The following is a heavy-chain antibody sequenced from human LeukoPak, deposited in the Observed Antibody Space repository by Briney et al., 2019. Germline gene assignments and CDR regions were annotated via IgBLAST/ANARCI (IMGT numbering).Heavy chain of an antibody. CDR3: ARASGFDVYFDY. Sequence: SETLSLTCAVYGGSFSGYYWSWIRQPPGKGLEWIGEINHSGSTNYNPSLKSRVTISVDRSKNQFSLKLSSVTAADTAVYYCARASGFDVYFDYWGQGTLVTVSS. V-gene: IGHV4-34*01. CDR1: GGSFSGYY. J-gene: IGHJ4*02. CDR2: INHSGST. D-gene: IGHD2-15*01.